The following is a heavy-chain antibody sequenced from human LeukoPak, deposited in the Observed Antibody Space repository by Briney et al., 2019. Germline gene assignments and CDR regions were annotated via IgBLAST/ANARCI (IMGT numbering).Heavy chain of an antibody. V-gene: IGHV4-59*08. J-gene: IGHJ4*02. CDR1: GASVSDYY. CDR3: ARAGYNYGFFNLDY. Sequence: SETLSLTCTVSGASVSDYYWSWIRQPPGQGLEWIGYIYYSGNTNYNPSLKSRVTISVDTSKNQFSLKLSSVTAADTALYYCARAGYNYGFFNLDYWGQGTLVTVSS. CDR2: IYYSGNT. D-gene: IGHD5-18*01.